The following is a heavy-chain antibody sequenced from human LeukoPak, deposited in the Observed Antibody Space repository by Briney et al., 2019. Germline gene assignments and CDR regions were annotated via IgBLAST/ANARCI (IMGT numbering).Heavy chain of an antibody. CDR2: ISGSGGDT. J-gene: IGHJ4*02. Sequence: GGSLRLSCAASGFTFSNYAMSWVRQAPGKGLEWVSAISGSGGDTYYADSVKGRFTISRDNSKNTLYVQMKSLRAEDTAVYYCTSQQQLLTYFDSWGQGTLVTVSS. CDR3: TSQQQLLTYFDS. V-gene: IGHV3-23*01. CDR1: GFTFSNYA. D-gene: IGHD6-13*01.